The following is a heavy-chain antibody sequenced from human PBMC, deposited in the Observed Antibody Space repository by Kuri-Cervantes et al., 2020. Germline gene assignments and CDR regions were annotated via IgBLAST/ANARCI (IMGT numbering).Heavy chain of an antibody. Sequence: ASVKVSCKASGYTFTGCYMHWVRQAPGQGLEWMGWINPNSGGTNYAQKFQGRVTMTRNTSISTAYMELSSLRSEDTAVYYCARDHREMATITPYYWGQGTLVTVSS. CDR2: INPNSGGT. D-gene: IGHD5-24*01. CDR1: GYTFTGCY. CDR3: ARDHREMATITPYY. J-gene: IGHJ4*02. V-gene: IGHV1-2*02.